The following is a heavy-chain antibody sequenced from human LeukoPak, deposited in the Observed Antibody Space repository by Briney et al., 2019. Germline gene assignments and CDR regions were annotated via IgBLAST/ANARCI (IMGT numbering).Heavy chain of an antibody. Sequence: GGSLRLSCEASGFPYSSYWMTRVRQAPGKGLEWVVNIKQDGCKKSYVDSVKGRFTISRDNAKNSLYLQMNSLRAEDTAVYYCARALDSWGQGTLVTVSS. J-gene: IGHJ4*02. CDR2: IKQDGCKK. CDR3: ARALDS. V-gene: IGHV3-7*03. CDR1: GFPYSSYW.